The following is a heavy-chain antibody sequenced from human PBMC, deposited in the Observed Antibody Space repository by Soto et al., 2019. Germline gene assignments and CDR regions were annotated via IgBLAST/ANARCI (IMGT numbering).Heavy chain of an antibody. Sequence: PSETLSLTCTVSGGSISSYYWSWIRQPPGKGLEWIGYIYYSGSTNCNPSLKSRVTTSVDTSKNQFSLKLTSVTAADTAVYYCARRYAGSLDYWGQGTLVTVSS. D-gene: IGHD3-10*01. CDR2: IYYSGST. CDR3: ARRYAGSLDY. J-gene: IGHJ4*02. CDR1: GGSISSYY. V-gene: IGHV4-59*08.